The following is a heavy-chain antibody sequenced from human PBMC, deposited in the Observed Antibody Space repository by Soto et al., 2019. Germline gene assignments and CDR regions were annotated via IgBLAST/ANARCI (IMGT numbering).Heavy chain of an antibody. CDR1: GYTFSNYG. V-gene: IGHV1-18*01. Sequence: ASVKVSCKASGYTFSNYGISWVRQAPGQGLEWMGWISAYKGNTNYAQKLQGRVTMTTDTSTSTAYMELRSLRSDDTAVYYCASRSGQLPYYFDYWGRGTLVTVSS. CDR3: ASRSGQLPYYFDY. J-gene: IGHJ4*02. CDR2: ISAYKGNT. D-gene: IGHD6-6*01.